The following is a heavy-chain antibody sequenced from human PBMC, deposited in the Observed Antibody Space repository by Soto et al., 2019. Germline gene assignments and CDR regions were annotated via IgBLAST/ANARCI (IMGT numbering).Heavy chain of an antibody. J-gene: IGHJ4*02. V-gene: IGHV4-31*03. Sequence: QVQLQESGPGLVKPSQTLSLTCTVSGGSISSGGYYWSWIRQHPGKGLEWIGYIYYSGSTYYNPSLKSRVTISVDTSKNQFSLKLSSVTAADTAVYYCARGNIVVVPDAKETFDYWGQGTLVTVSS. CDR3: ARGNIVVVPDAKETFDY. CDR1: GGSISSGGYY. CDR2: IYYSGST. D-gene: IGHD2-2*01.